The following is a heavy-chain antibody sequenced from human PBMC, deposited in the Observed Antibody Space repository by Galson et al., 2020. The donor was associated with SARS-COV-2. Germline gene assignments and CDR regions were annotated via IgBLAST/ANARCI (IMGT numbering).Heavy chain of an antibody. CDR3: ARVPLGTNIHYYHDYEMDV. Sequence: SETLSLTCAVSGGSFTGYYWTWIRQPPGKGLEWIGEINHSGITNSNPSLKNRVTMSVDTSKNHFSLNLSSVTAADTATYYCARVPLGTNIHYYHDYEMDVWGQGTTVTVSS. J-gene: IGHJ6*02. CDR1: GGSFTGYY. V-gene: IGHV4-34*01. CDR2: INHSGIT. D-gene: IGHD1-1*01.